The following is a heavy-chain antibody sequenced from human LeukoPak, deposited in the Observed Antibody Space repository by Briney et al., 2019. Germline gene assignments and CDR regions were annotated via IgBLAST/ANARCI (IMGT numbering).Heavy chain of an antibody. J-gene: IGHJ4*02. D-gene: IGHD6-19*01. CDR1: GGSISSYY. CDR2: IYYSGST. CDR3: ARDQGSSGWYLGFDY. V-gene: IGHV4-59*01. Sequence: PSETLSLTCAVSGGSISSYYWSWIRQPPGKGLEWIGYIYYSGSTNYNPSLKSRVTISVDTSKNQFSLKLSSVTAADTAVYYCARDQGSSGWYLGFDYWGQGTLVTVSS.